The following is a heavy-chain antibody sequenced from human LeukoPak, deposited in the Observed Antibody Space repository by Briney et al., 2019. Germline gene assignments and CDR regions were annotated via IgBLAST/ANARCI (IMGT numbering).Heavy chain of an antibody. Sequence: GGSLRLSCAASGLTFSDYYMSWIRQAPGKGLEWISCISSNGRTIYYADSVKGRFTISRDNAGKSVYLQMNSLRAEDTAIYYCARTQQWLLLGFDPWGQGTLVTVSS. D-gene: IGHD6-19*01. CDR3: ARTQQWLLLGFDP. CDR1: GLTFSDYY. V-gene: IGHV3-11*01. J-gene: IGHJ5*02. CDR2: ISSNGRTI.